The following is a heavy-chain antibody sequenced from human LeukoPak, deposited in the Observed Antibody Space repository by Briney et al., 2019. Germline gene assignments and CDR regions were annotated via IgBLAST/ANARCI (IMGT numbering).Heavy chain of an antibody. CDR3: ARHRGYCTGDTCSTCYFDY. CDR1: GFTFSSYG. CDR2: TWDESSKK. D-gene: IGHD2-15*01. V-gene: IGHV3-33*08. Sequence: GGSLRLSCAASGFTFSSYGMHWIRQAPGKGLECVAFTWDESSKKYYADSVKGRFTISRDNSKNTLYLQMNSLRAEDTAVYYCARHRGYCTGDTCSTCYFDYWGQGTLVTVTS. J-gene: IGHJ4*02.